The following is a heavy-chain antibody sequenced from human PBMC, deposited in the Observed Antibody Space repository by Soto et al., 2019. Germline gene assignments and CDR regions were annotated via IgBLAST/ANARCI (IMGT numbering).Heavy chain of an antibody. CDR3: ANHPIVATISPHYFDY. Sequence: GGSLRLSCAASGFTFSSYAMHWVRQAPGKGLEWVAVISYDGSNKYYADSVKGRFTISRDNSKNTLYLQMNSLRAEDTAVYYCANHPIVATISPHYFDYWGQGTLVTVSS. CDR1: GFTFSSYA. D-gene: IGHD5-12*01. CDR2: ISYDGSNK. J-gene: IGHJ4*02. V-gene: IGHV3-30-3*01.